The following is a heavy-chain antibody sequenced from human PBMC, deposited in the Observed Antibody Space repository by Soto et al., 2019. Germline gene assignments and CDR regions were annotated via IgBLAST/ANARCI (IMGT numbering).Heavy chain of an antibody. Sequence: GGSLRLSCAASGFTFSDYYMSWIRQAPGKGLEWVSYISSSSYTNYADSVKGRFTISRDNAKNSLYLQMNSLRAEDTAVYYCARDRGQYYDILTGYYRRYYYYYYGMDVWGQGTTVTVSS. D-gene: IGHD3-9*01. CDR3: ARDRGQYYDILTGYYRRYYYYYYGMDV. CDR1: GFTFSDYY. V-gene: IGHV3-11*06. J-gene: IGHJ6*02. CDR2: ISSSSYT.